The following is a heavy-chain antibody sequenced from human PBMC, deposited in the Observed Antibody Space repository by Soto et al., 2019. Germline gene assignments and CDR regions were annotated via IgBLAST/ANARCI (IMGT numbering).Heavy chain of an antibody. J-gene: IGHJ5*02. Sequence: GGSLRLSCAASGFTFSDYYMSWIRQAPGKGLEWVSYISSSGSTIYYADSVKGRFTISRDNAKNSLYLQMNSLRAEDTAVYYCAREVEAAAGPRGWFDPWGQGTLVTVSS. CDR1: GFTFSDYY. CDR3: AREVEAAAGPRGWFDP. V-gene: IGHV3-11*01. CDR2: ISSSGSTI. D-gene: IGHD6-13*01.